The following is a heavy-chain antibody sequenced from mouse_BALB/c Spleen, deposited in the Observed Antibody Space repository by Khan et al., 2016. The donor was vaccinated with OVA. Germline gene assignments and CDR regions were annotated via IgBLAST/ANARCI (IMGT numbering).Heavy chain of an antibody. D-gene: IGHD1-1*01. Sequence: EVELVESGPELVKPGASVKIPCKASGYAFSDYNMDWVKQSHGKSLEWIGDITPNNGGTIYNQKFKDKATLTVDKSSNTAYMELRSLTSEDTAVYYCARGEFGSPFAYWGQGTLVTVSA. J-gene: IGHJ3*01. CDR3: ARGEFGSPFAY. V-gene: IGHV1-18*01. CDR1: GYAFSDYN. CDR2: ITPNNGGT.